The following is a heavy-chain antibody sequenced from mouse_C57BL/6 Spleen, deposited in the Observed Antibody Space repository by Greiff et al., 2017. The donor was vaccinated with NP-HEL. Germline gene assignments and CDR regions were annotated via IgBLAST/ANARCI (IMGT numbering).Heavy chain of an antibody. CDR1: GYTFTSYW. V-gene: IGHV1-69*01. Sequence: VQLQQPGAELVMPGASVKLSCKASGYTFTSYWMHWVKQRPGQGLEWIGEIDPSDSYTNYNQKFKGKSTLTVDKSSSTAYMQLSSLTSEDSAVYYCARGEYHYGTPFDYWGQGTTLTVSS. CDR3: ARGEYHYGTPFDY. D-gene: IGHD1-1*01. CDR2: IDPSDSYT. J-gene: IGHJ2*01.